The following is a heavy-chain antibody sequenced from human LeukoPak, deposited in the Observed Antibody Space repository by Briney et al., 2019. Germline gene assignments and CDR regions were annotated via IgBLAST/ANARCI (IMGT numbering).Heavy chain of an antibody. CDR2: IYHTGST. D-gene: IGHD5-18*01. CDR3: ARAAGYSYEFYYYMDV. CDR1: GGSFSGYY. V-gene: IGHV4-34*01. Sequence: SETLSLTCAVYGGSFSGYYWSWIRQPPGKGLEWIGNIYHTGSTYYNPSLKSRVTISVDTSKNQFSLKLSSVTAADTAVYYCARAAGYSYEFYYYMDVWGKGTTVTVSS. J-gene: IGHJ6*03.